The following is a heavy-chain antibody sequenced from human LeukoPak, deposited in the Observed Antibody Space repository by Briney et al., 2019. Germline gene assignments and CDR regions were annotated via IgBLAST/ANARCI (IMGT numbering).Heavy chain of an antibody. CDR3: AKTYYYDSRELGAFDI. CDR2: ISGSGGST. V-gene: IGHV3-23*01. J-gene: IGHJ3*02. D-gene: IGHD3-22*01. Sequence: PGGSLRLSCAASGFTFSSYGMSWVRQAPGKGLEWVSAISGSGGSTYYADPVKGRLTISRDNSKNTLYLQMNSLRAEDTAVYYCAKTYYYDSRELGAFDIWGQGTMVTVSS. CDR1: GFTFSSYG.